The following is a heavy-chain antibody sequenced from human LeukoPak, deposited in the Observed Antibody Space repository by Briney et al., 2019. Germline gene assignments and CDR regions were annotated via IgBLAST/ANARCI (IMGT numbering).Heavy chain of an antibody. V-gene: IGHV3-11*06. CDR1: VFTFSDYY. Sequence: GGSLGVSCAASVFTFSDYYMSWIRPAPGEGLWWVSYISSTSSCINFADSVNGRFTISTVKAKNSLYPQMNSLRAEDTAVYYWARTPGTYYYGPGRPEDFDYWGQGTLVTVSS. CDR2: ISSTSSCI. D-gene: IGHD3-10*01. CDR3: ARTPGTYYYGPGRPEDFDY. J-gene: IGHJ4*02.